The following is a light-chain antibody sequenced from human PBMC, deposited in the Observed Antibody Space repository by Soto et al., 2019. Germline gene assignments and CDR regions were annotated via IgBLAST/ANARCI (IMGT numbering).Light chain of an antibody. J-gene: IGKJ2*03. CDR2: TAS. Sequence: DIQVTQSPSSLSASVGDRVTITCRASQSIRTYLNWYQQRPGKPPKLLIYTASTLQTGVPSRFSGSGSGTDFTLTISSLQPEDFATYYCQQTYSTLNSFGQGTKLEIK. CDR3: QQTYSTLNS. CDR1: QSIRTY. V-gene: IGKV1-39*01.